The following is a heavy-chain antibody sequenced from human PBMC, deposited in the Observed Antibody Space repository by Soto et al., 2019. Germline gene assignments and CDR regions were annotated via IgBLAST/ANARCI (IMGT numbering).Heavy chain of an antibody. CDR1: GGSFSGYY. V-gene: IGHV4-34*01. CDR2: INHSGST. CDR3: ARCRKSGSGSYYVGTYYYYGMDV. Sequence: PSETLSLTCAVYGGSFSGYYWSWIRQPPGKGLGWIGEINHSGSTNYNPSLKSRVTISVDTSKNQFSLKLSSVTAADTAVYYCARCRKSGSGSYYVGTYYYYGMDVWGQGTTVTVSS. D-gene: IGHD3-10*01. J-gene: IGHJ6*02.